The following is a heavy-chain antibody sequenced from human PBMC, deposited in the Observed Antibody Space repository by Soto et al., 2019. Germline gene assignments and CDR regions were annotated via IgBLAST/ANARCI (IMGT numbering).Heavy chain of an antibody. Sequence: GGSLRLSCAASGFTFSSYGMHWVRQAPGKGLEWVAVISYDGSNKYYADSVKGRFTISRDNSKNTLYLQMNSLRAEDTAVYYCAKALYQQTGYCSGGSCLSGAFDIWGQGTMVTVSS. CDR1: GFTFSSYG. CDR2: ISYDGSNK. V-gene: IGHV3-30*18. J-gene: IGHJ3*02. D-gene: IGHD2-15*01. CDR3: AKALYQQTGYCSGGSCLSGAFDI.